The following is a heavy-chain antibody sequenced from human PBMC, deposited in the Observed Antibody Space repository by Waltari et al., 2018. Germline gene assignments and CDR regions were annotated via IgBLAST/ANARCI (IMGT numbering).Heavy chain of an antibody. Sequence: QVQLVQSGAEVKKPGSSVKVSCKASGGTFSSYAISWVRPAPGPGLEWMGGIIPIFGTANYAQKFQGRVTITADESTSTAYMELSSLRSEDTAVYYCARRARGLWSGYYSGDWFDPWGQGTLVTVSS. CDR1: GGTFSSYA. CDR2: IIPIFGTA. CDR3: ARRARGLWSGYYSGDWFDP. V-gene: IGHV1-69*01. J-gene: IGHJ5*02. D-gene: IGHD3-3*01.